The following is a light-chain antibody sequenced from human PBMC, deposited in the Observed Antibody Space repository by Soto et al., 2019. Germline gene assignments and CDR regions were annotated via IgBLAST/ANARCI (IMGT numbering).Light chain of an antibody. CDR2: DVS. J-gene: IGLJ1*01. V-gene: IGLV2-14*03. CDR3: TSYTITSTYV. CDR1: SSDVGGYHY. Sequence: QSVLTQPASVSGSPGQSITISCTGTSSDVGGYHYVSWYQHHPGKAPKLMIYDVSNRPSGVSNRFSGSKSGNTASLTISGLQAEDEADYYCTSYTITSTYVFGTGTKV.